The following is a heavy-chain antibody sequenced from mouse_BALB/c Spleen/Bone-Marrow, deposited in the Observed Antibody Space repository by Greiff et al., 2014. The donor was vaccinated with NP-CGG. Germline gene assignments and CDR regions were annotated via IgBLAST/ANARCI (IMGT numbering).Heavy chain of an antibody. J-gene: IGHJ2*01. CDR3: ARNHRGYYFDY. V-gene: IGHV2-2*02. CDR1: GFSLTTYG. D-gene: IGHD3-1*01. CDR2: IWSGGST. Sequence: QVQLKQSGPGLVQPSQSLSITCTVSGFSLTTYGVHWVRQSPGKGLEWLGVIWSGGSTDYNVAFISRLSISKDNSKSQVFFKMNSLQANDTAIYYCARNHRGYYFDYWGQGTTLTVSS.